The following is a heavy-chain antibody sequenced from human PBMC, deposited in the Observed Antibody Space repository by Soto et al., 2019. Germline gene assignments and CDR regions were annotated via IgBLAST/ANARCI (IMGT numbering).Heavy chain of an antibody. Sequence: PGGSLRLSCEASGFPFRNYGMHWVRQTPVKGLEWVAGIQYDGSKKYYAESVKGRFTISRDNSKNTLYLQMHGLRVEDTAVYYCAKDVYRSATMPCFDTWGQGTLVTVSS. D-gene: IGHD2-2*01. J-gene: IGHJ5*02. CDR1: GFPFRNYG. CDR3: AKDVYRSATMPCFDT. CDR2: IQYDGSKK. V-gene: IGHV3-33*03.